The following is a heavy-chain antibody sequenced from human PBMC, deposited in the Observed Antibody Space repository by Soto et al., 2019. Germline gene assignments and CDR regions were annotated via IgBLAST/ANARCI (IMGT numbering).Heavy chain of an antibody. D-gene: IGHD4-17*01. J-gene: IGHJ6*03. CDR1: GFTFSDYY. CDR3: ARDHGDYRKYYYYCYMDV. CDR2: ISSSGSTI. V-gene: IGHV3-11*01. Sequence: GGSLRLSCAASGFTFSDYYMSWIRQAPGKGLEWVSYISSSGSTIYYADSVKGRFTISRDNAKNSLYLQMNSLRTEDTAVYYCARDHGDYRKYYYYCYMDVWGKGTTVTVAS.